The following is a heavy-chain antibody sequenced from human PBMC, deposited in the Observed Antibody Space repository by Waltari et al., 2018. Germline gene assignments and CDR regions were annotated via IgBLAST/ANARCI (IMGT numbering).Heavy chain of an antibody. D-gene: IGHD3-3*01. Sequence: KFQGRVTITRDTSASTAYMELSSLRSEDTAVYYCARDFARGDAFDIWGQGTMVTVSS. V-gene: IGHV1-3*01. J-gene: IGHJ3*02. CDR3: ARDFARGDAFDI.